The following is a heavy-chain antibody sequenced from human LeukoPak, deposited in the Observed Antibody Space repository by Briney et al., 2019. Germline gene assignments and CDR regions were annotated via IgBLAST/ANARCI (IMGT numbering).Heavy chain of an antibody. CDR1: GFIVSSNN. Sequence: GGSLRLSCAASGFIVSSNNMSWVRQAPGKGLEWVSAIYSGGSTYYADSVKGRFTISRDNSKNTLYLQMNSLRAEDTAVYYCASGYYDSAFGYWGQGTLVTVSS. CDR3: ASGYYDSAFGY. CDR2: IYSGGST. D-gene: IGHD3-22*01. V-gene: IGHV3-53*01. J-gene: IGHJ4*02.